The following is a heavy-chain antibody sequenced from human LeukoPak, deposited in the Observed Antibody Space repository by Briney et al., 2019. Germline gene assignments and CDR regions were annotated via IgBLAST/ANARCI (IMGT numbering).Heavy chain of an antibody. CDR1: GFSLSTSGMY. CDR2: IGWDDDK. CDR3: ARFPGGHDYYYYYMDV. V-gene: IGHV2-70*11. Sequence: SGPALVKPTQTLTLTCSFSGFSLSTSGMYVSWILQAPGKAMEWLARIGWDDDKYYSTFLETRLTIAKDTSKNQVVLTVTNVDPADTATYYCARFPGGHDYYYYYMDVWGKGTTVTVSS. D-gene: IGHD3-16*01. J-gene: IGHJ6*03.